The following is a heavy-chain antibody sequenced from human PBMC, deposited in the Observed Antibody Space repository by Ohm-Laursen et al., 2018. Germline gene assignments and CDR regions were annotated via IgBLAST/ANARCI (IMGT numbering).Heavy chain of an antibody. Sequence: SLRLSCTASGFTFSSYSMNWVRQAPGKGLEWVSSISSSSSYIYYADSVKGRFTISRDNAKNSLYLQMNSPRAEDTALYYCAKALTAYTFGGVSSDYWGQGTLVTVSS. V-gene: IGHV3-21*04. CDR3: AKALTAYTFGGVSSDY. CDR1: GFTFSSYS. CDR2: ISSSSSYI. D-gene: IGHD3-16*01. J-gene: IGHJ4*02.